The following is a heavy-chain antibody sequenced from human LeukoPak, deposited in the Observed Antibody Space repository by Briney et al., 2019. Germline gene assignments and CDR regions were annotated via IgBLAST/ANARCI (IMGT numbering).Heavy chain of an antibody. CDR2: IYYSGST. D-gene: IGHD6-19*01. V-gene: IGHV4-59*01. CDR3: ARGGWYPESFQH. Sequence: SETLSLTCTVSGDSIGSYSWNWIRQPPGKGLEWIGYIYYSGSTNYNPSLKSRVTISVDTSKNQFSLKLSSVTAADTAVYYCARGGWYPESFQHWGQGALVTVSS. J-gene: IGHJ1*01. CDR1: GDSIGSYS.